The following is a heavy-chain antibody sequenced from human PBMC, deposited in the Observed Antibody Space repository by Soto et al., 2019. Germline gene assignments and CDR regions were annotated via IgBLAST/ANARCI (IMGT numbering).Heavy chain of an antibody. Sequence: SETLSLTCAVSGGSISSGDYYWSWIRQPPGKGLEWIGYIYYSGSTYYNPSLKSRVTISVDTSKNQFSLKLSSVTAADTAVYYCARGGEYCTNGVCYTTPHFDYWGQGTLVTV. CDR3: ARGGEYCTNGVCYTTPHFDY. CDR1: GGSISSGDYY. D-gene: IGHD2-8*01. CDR2: IYYSGST. J-gene: IGHJ4*02. V-gene: IGHV4-30-4*01.